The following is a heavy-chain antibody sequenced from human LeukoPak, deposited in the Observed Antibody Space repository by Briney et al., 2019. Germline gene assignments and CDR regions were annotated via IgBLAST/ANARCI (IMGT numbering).Heavy chain of an antibody. Sequence: GRALRLSCAASGFTFSSYGMHWVRQAPGKGLEWVAVISYDGSNKYYADFVKGRFTISRDNSKNTLYLQMNSLRVEDTAVYYCAKGSSGGDYFDYWGQGTLVTVSS. V-gene: IGHV3-30*18. CDR2: ISYDGSNK. D-gene: IGHD3-10*01. CDR3: AKGSSGGDYFDY. CDR1: GFTFSSYG. J-gene: IGHJ4*02.